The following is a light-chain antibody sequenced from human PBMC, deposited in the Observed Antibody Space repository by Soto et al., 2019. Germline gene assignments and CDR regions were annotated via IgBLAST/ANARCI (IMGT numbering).Light chain of an antibody. CDR1: QGIGNA. V-gene: IGKV1-6*01. J-gene: IGKJ1*01. CDR3: LQDINYPWT. CDR2: GAS. Sequence: AIQMTQSPCARAAPAGGGGTSSCRASQGIGNALGWYQQKPGKPPKVLIYGASNLQSGVPPRFSGSGSGTDFTLAISSLQPEDSATYYCLQDINYPWTFGQGTKVDIK.